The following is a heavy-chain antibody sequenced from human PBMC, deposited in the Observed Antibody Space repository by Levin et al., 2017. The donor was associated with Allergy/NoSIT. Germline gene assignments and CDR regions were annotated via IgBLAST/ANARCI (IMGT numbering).Heavy chain of an antibody. J-gene: IGHJ6*02. CDR2: IYHSGST. V-gene: IGHV4-4*02. CDR3: ARDSPSEGRMDV. CDR1: GGSLSSNNW. Sequence: PSETLSLTCAVSGGSLSSNNWWNWVRQPPGKGLEWIGEIYHSGSTNYNPSLKSRVTMSVDKSKNQFSLKLNSVTAADTAVYYCARDSPSEGRMDVWGQGTTVTVSS.